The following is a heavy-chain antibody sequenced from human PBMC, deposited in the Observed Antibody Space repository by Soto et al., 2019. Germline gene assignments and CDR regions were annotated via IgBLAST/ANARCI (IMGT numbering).Heavy chain of an antibody. CDR3: VRSRRIDTEGFDY. CDR2: IHYSGST. CDR1: GGSFRDTC. Sequence: PSETLCLPCAVYGGSFRDTCWNWIRQPPGKGPEWIGYIHYSGSTHYNSSLKSRATISIDTTKNQFSLKLSPVTAADTAVYYCVRSRRIDTEGFDYWGQGTLVTVSS. V-gene: IGHV4-34*11. J-gene: IGHJ4*02.